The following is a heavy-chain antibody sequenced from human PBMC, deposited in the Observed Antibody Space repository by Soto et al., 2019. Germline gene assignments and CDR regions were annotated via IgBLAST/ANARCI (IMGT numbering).Heavy chain of an antibody. CDR3: ARSQMERRRYGMDV. Sequence: QAQLVESGGGVVQPGRSLRLSCAASGFTFSTYAMHWVRQAPGKGLEWVAVMSYDGSNKYYADSVKGRFTISRDNSKNKLYLQMNSLRLEATAVYYCARSQMERRRYGMDVWGQGTTVTVSS. CDR1: GFTFSTYA. J-gene: IGHJ6*02. D-gene: IGHD1-1*01. CDR2: MSYDGSNK. V-gene: IGHV3-30-3*01.